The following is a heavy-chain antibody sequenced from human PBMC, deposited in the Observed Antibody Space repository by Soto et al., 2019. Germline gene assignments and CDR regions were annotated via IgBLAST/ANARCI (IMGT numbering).Heavy chain of an antibody. Sequence: HSQTLSLTCAIFGDSVSSSTAGWNWIRQSPSRGLEWLGRTFYRSKWYNDYAVSVKSRITVDPDTSKNHFSLQLNSVTPEDTAVYYCARDRGGSRPFASRGQGILVTGSS. CDR3: ARDRGGSRPFAS. CDR2: TFYRSKWYN. D-gene: IGHD2-15*01. J-gene: IGHJ4*02. V-gene: IGHV6-1*01. CDR1: GDSVSSSTAG.